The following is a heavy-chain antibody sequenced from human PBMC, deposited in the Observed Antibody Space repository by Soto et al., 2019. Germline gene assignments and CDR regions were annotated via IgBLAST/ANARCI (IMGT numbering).Heavy chain of an antibody. J-gene: IGHJ5*02. CDR2: ITGSSATI. CDR1: GFTFSAYS. V-gene: IGHV3-48*02. Sequence: EMQLVESGGGLVQPGESLRLSCEASGFTFSAYSMNWARQAPGKGLEWISYITGSSATIYYADSVKGRFTISRDNAKNSLYLQMNSLRDEDTAIYFCARDNGMAGSFDPWGQGTLVTVSS. CDR3: ARDNGMAGSFDP. D-gene: IGHD2-8*01.